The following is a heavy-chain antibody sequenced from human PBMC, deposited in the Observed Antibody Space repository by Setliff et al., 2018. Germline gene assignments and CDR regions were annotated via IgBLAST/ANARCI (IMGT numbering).Heavy chain of an antibody. J-gene: IGHJ4*02. D-gene: IGHD2-2*01. Sequence: PGESLKISCQGSGYKSADFWIGWVRQMPGKGLEWMGIIYPDDSDTRYSPSFQGQVTMSADKSTNTAYLQWNSLAASDAAMYYCAGASTSSFFVYFDFWGQGTQVTVSS. V-gene: IGHV5-51*01. CDR2: IYPDDSDT. CDR3: AGASTSSFFVYFDF. CDR1: GYKSADFW.